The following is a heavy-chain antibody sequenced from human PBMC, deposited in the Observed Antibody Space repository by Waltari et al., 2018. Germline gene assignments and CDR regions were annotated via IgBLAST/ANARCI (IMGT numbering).Heavy chain of an antibody. D-gene: IGHD6-13*01. CDR1: GYTFTDYY. CDR2: VDPEDGET. CDR3: ATVSYSSSWYYYYYMDV. Sequence: EVQLVQSGAEVKKPGATVKISCKASGYTFTDYYMHWGQQAPGKGLEWMGRVDPEDGETIYAEKFQGRVTITADTSTDTAYMELSSLRSEDTAVYYCATVSYSSSWYYYYYMDVWGKGTTVTVSS. J-gene: IGHJ6*03. V-gene: IGHV1-69-2*01.